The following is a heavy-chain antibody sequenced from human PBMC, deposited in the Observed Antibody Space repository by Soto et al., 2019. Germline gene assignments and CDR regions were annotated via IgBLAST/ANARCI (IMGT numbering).Heavy chain of an antibody. D-gene: IGHD3-22*01. J-gene: IGHJ4*02. CDR3: AKGKQRVVVITLPIDY. CDR2: ISGSGGST. Sequence: PGGSLRLSCAASGFTFSSYAMSWVRQAPGKGLEWVSAISGSGGSTYYADSVKGRFTISRDNSKNTLYLQMNSLRAEDTAVYYCAKGKQRVVVITLPIDYWGQGTLVTVSS. V-gene: IGHV3-23*01. CDR1: GFTFSSYA.